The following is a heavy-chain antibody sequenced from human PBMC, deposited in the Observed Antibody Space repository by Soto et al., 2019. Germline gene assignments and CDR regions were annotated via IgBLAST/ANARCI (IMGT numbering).Heavy chain of an antibody. Sequence: SATLSLTCTVSGGSISSGDYYWSWIRQPPGKGLEWIGYIYYSGSTYYNPSLKSRVTISVDTSKNQFSLKLSSVTAADTAVYYCAREDYYYGSGSYYTWGQGTLVTVSS. D-gene: IGHD3-10*01. CDR3: AREDYYYGSGSYYT. CDR2: IYYSGST. J-gene: IGHJ5*02. CDR1: GGSISSGDYY. V-gene: IGHV4-30-4*01.